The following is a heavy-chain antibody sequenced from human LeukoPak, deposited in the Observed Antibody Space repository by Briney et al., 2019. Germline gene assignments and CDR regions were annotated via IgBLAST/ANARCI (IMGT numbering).Heavy chain of an antibody. CDR3: AKNPGGYDYRFDY. D-gene: IGHD5-12*01. V-gene: IGHV3-23*01. CDR1: RFIFDNYG. CDR2: ISGSGGST. Sequence: GGSLRLSCAASRFIFDNYGMTWVRQAPGKGLEWVSAISGSGGSTYYADSVKGRFTISRDNSKNTLYLQMNSLRAEDTAVYYCAKNPGGYDYRFDYWGQGTLVTVSS. J-gene: IGHJ4*02.